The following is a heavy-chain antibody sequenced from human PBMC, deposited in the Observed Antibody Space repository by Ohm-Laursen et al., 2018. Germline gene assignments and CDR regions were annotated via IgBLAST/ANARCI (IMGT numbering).Heavy chain of an antibody. CDR3: ARSSIGYYDTSGFHPAFDI. CDR1: GDSISSYY. D-gene: IGHD3-22*01. J-gene: IGHJ3*02. CDR2: IYYSGST. Sequence: GTLSLTCIVSGDSISSYYWSWIRQPPGKGLEWIGYIYYSGSTNFNPSLKSRVTISVDMSKNQFSLKLSSVTAADTAVYYCARSSIGYYDTSGFHPAFDIWGQGTMVTVSS. V-gene: IGHV4-59*12.